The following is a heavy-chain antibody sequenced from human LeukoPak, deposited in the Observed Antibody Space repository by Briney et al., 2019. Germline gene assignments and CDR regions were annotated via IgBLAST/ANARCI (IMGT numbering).Heavy chain of an antibody. CDR3: ARAPATVVTRAPDY. Sequence: SETLSLTCAVYGGSFSDYYWSWIRQSPGKGLEWIGEINHSGSTNYNPSLKSRVTISVDTSKNQFSLKLSSVTAADTAVYYCARAPATVVTRAPDYWGQGTLVTVSS. D-gene: IGHD4-23*01. CDR2: INHSGST. J-gene: IGHJ4*02. V-gene: IGHV4-34*01. CDR1: GGSFSDYY.